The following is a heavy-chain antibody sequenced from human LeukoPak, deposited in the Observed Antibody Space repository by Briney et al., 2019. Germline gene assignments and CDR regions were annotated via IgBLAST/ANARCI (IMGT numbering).Heavy chain of an antibody. D-gene: IGHD6-19*01. V-gene: IGHV1-69*13. CDR2: IIPIFGTA. CDR1: GGTFSSYA. Sequence: ASVKVSCKASGGTFSSYAISWVRQAPGQWLEWMGGIIPIFGTANYAQKFQGRVTITADESTSTAYMELSSLRSEDTAVYYCARAGIAVAGNDYWGQGTLVTVSS. CDR3: ARAGIAVAGNDY. J-gene: IGHJ4*02.